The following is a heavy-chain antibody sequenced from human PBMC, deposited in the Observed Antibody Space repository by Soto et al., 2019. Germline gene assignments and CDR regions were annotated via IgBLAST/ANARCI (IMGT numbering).Heavy chain of an antibody. Sequence: GGSLRLSCAASGFTVSSYEMDWVRQAPGKGLEWVAYISISGGTIYYGDSVEGRFTISRDNADNSLYLQMNSLRAEDTAVYYCTKEKSVINCGYDAFDIWGRGTVVTVSS. CDR1: GFTVSSYE. CDR3: TKEKSVINCGYDAFDI. CDR2: ISISGGTI. D-gene: IGHD5-12*01. J-gene: IGHJ3*02. V-gene: IGHV3-48*03.